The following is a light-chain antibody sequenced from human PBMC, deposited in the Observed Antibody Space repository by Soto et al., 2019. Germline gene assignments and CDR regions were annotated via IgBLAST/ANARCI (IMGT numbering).Light chain of an antibody. Sequence: QSALTQPPSASGSPGQSVTISCTGTSSDVGNYNYVSWYQQHPGKAPKLMIYEVSERPSGVPDRFSGSKSGNTASLTVSGLQAEDEADYYCSSYGGSNNLVFGGGTKLTV. V-gene: IGLV2-8*01. CDR2: EVS. CDR1: SSDVGNYNY. J-gene: IGLJ2*01. CDR3: SSYGGSNNLV.